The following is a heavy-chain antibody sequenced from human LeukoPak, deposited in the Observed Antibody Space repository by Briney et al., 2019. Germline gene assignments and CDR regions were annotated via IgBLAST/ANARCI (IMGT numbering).Heavy chain of an antibody. CDR2: INHSGST. Sequence: SETLSLTCAVYGGSFSGYYWSWIRQPPGKGLEWIGEINHSGSTNYNPSLKSRVTISVDTSKNQFSLKLSSVTAAGTAVYYCARAGRPQYYYGSGSYYNYWGQGTLVAVSS. J-gene: IGHJ4*02. V-gene: IGHV4-34*01. CDR3: ARAGRPQYYYGSGSYYNY. D-gene: IGHD3-10*01. CDR1: GGSFSGYY.